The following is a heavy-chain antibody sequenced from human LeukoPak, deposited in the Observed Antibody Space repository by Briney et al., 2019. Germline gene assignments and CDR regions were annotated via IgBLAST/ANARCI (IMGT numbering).Heavy chain of an antibody. CDR3: ARGYTGNDYFDY. Sequence: SETLSLTCTVSGGSISSYYWSWIRQSPGKGLEWIGYISNSGSTTYNPSLNSRVTVSLDTSKNHFSLKLNSVTAADTAVYYCARGYTGNDYFDYWGQGTLVTVSS. CDR2: ISNSGST. CDR1: GGSISSYY. D-gene: IGHD5-12*01. J-gene: IGHJ4*02. V-gene: IGHV4-59*01.